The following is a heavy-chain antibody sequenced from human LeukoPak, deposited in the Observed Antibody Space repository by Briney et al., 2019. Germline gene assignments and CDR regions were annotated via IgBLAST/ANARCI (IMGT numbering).Heavy chain of an antibody. D-gene: IGHD6-13*01. J-gene: IGHJ5*02. CDR1: GGSTSSYY. V-gene: IGHV4-59*01. CDR3: ARETRSIAAAANWFDP. CDR2: IYYSGST. Sequence: SETLSLTCTVSGGSTSSYYWSWIRQPPGKGLEWIGYIYYSGSTNYNPSLKSRVTISVDTSKNQFSLKLSSVTAADTAVYYCARETRSIAAAANWFDPWGQGTLVTVSS.